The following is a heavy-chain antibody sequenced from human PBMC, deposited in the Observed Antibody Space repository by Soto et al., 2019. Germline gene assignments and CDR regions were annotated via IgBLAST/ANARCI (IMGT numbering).Heavy chain of an antibody. V-gene: IGHV1-8*01. Sequence: QVQLVQSGAEVKKPGASVKVSCKASGYTLTSYDINWVRQATGQGLDWMGWMNPNSGNTGYAQKFQGRVTMTRTISGTLAYRGLSSLQSEDLGVYHRARGRVHTAQVWGWCDPWGQGTWVTVSS. CDR1: GYTLTSYD. J-gene: IGHJ5*02. D-gene: IGHD3-16*01. CDR2: MNPNSGNT. CDR3: ARGRVHTAQVWGWCDP.